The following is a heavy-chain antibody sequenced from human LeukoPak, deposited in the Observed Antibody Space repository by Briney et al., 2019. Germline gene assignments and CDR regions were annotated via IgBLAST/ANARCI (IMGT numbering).Heavy chain of an antibody. CDR2: IYYSGST. V-gene: IGHV4-59*01. J-gene: IGHJ4*02. CDR3: ARVEVDGSGWPHPNYFDY. CDR1: GGSISSYY. D-gene: IGHD6-19*01. Sequence: PSETLSLTCTVSGGSISSYYWSWIRQPPGKGLEWIGYIYYSGSTNYNPSLKSRVTISVDTSKNQFSLKLSSVTAADTAVYYCARVEVDGSGWPHPNYFDYWGQGTLVTVSS.